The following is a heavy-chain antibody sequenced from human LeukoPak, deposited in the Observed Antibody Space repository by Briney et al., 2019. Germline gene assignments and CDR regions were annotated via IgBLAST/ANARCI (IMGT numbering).Heavy chain of an antibody. V-gene: IGHV1-69*04. J-gene: IGHJ6*02. CDR3: ASGYCSSTGCYRMDFYYYGMDV. D-gene: IGHD2-2*02. CDR2: IIPILGIA. CDR1: GGTFSSYA. Sequence: ASVKVSCKASGGTFSSYAISWVRQAPGQGLEWMGRIIPILGIANYAQKFQGRVTITADKSTSTAYMELSSLRSEDTAVYYCASGYCSSTGCYRMDFYYYGMDVWGQGTTVTVSS.